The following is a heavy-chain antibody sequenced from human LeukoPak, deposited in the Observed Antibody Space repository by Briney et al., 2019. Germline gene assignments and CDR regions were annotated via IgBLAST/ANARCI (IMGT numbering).Heavy chain of an antibody. V-gene: IGHV1-3*03. J-gene: IGHJ3*01. D-gene: IGHD1-14*01. CDR3: ARERGIRDAFDF. CDR1: GYTFTGYY. Sequence: ASVKVSCKASGYTFTGYYMHWVRQAPGQGLEWMGWISVGRGDSKCSQEFQGRVTLTRDTSATTAYLEVSSLRPGDMAVYYCARERGIRDAFDFWGQGTMVTVSS. CDR2: ISVGRGDS.